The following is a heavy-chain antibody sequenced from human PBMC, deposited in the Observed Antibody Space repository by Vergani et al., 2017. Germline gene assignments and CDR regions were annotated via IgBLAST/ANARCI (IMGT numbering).Heavy chain of an antibody. CDR1: GASISSYF. J-gene: IGHJ5*02. V-gene: IGHV4-4*07. D-gene: IGHD1-26*01. CDR3: ARDQWEDDGPRGWFAP. Sequence: VQLQESGPGLLKPSETLSLTCSVSGASISSYFWSWIRQPAGKGLEWLGRVHTDGTAYYNPSLRTRVRLSADLSQSQFSLKMTSLTAADTAVYFWARDQWEDDGPRGWFAPWGQGILVTVSS. CDR2: VHTDGTA.